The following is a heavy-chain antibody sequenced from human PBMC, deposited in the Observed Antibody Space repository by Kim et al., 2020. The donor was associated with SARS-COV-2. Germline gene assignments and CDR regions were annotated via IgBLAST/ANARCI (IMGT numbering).Heavy chain of an antibody. J-gene: IGHJ6*02. CDR2: ISYDGSNK. CDR3: AKDREQLVLFHYYYGMDV. V-gene: IGHV3-30*18. CDR1: GFTFSSYG. D-gene: IGHD6-13*01. Sequence: GGSLRLSCAASGFTFSSYGMHWVRQAPGKGLEWVAVISYDGSNKYYADSVKGRFTISRDNSKNTLYLQMNSLRAEDTAVYYCAKDREQLVLFHYYYGMDVWGQGTTVTVSS.